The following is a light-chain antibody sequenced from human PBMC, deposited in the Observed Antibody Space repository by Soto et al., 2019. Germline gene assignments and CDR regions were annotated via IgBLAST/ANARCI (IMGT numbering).Light chain of an antibody. CDR3: SSYAGRSMYV. J-gene: IGLJ1*01. CDR1: SSDVGTYDY. Sequence: ALTQPPSASGSPGQSVTFSCTGTSSDVGTYDYVSWYQQYPGKAPKLLIYGVTRRPSGVPDRFSGSKSGNTAALTVSGLQAEDEAYYYCSSYAGRSMYVFGTGTKVTVL. V-gene: IGLV2-8*01. CDR2: GVT.